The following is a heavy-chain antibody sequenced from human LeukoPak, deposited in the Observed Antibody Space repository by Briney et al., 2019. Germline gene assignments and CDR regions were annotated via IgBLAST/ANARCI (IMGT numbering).Heavy chain of an antibody. V-gene: IGHV3-53*01. CDR3: ASYDSSGYYYSYFDY. J-gene: IGHJ4*02. D-gene: IGHD3-22*01. CDR1: GFTVSSNY. CDR2: VYSGGST. Sequence: GGSLRLPCAASGFTVSSNYMSWVRQAPGKGLEWVSVVYSGGSTYYADSVKGRFTISRDNSKNTLYLQMNSLRAEDTAVYYCASYDSSGYYYSYFDYWGQGTLVTVSS.